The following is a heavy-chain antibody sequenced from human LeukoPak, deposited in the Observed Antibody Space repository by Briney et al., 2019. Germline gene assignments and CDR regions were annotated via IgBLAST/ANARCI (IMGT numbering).Heavy chain of an antibody. J-gene: IGHJ5*02. V-gene: IGHV1-2*02. Sequence: GASVKVSCKASGYTFTGYYMHWVRQAPGQGLEWMGWINPNSGGTNYAQKFQGRVTMTRDTSISTAYMELSRLRSDDTAVYYCARGGRIAVAGTHPFPWGQGTLVTVSS. CDR3: ARGGRIAVAGTHPFP. D-gene: IGHD6-19*01. CDR1: GYTFTGYY. CDR2: INPNSGGT.